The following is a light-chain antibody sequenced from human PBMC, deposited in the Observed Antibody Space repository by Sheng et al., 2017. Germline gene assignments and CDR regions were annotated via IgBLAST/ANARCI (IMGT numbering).Light chain of an antibody. V-gene: IGLV2-14*03. CDR3: SSYTTITTRV. CDR1: GSDIGVYNY. CDR2: DVS. Sequence: QSALTQPASVSGSPGQSITISCTGTGSDIGVYNYVSWYQQHPGKAPKLMIYDVSNRPSGVSDRFSGSKSGYTASLTISGLQAEDEADYYCSSYTTITTRVFGPGTKVTVL. J-gene: IGLJ1*01.